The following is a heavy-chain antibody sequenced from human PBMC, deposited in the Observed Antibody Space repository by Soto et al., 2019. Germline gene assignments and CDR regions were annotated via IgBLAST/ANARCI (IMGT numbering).Heavy chain of an antibody. V-gene: IGHV1-69*01. J-gene: IGHJ6*02. CDR3: ARDRRSEKGIAAAGPLLPWCRMDV. CDR1: GGTFSSYA. D-gene: IGHD6-13*01. CDR2: IIPIFGTA. Sequence: VKVSCKASGGTFSSYAISWVRQAPGQGLEWMGGIIPIFGTANYAQKFQGRVTITADESTSTAYMELSSLRSEDTAVYYCARDRRSEKGIAAAGPLLPWCRMDVWGQGTTVTVSS.